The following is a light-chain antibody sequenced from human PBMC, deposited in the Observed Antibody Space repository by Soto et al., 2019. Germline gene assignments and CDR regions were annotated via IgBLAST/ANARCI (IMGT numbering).Light chain of an antibody. CDR1: QNINTY. Sequence: DIQMTQSPSSLSASIGDTVIITCRASQNINTYLNWYEQKPGKAPKLLIYDASSLQSGVPSRFSGSGSGTDFALTINRLQPEDFATYYCQQSFTSRWTFGQGTRVELK. V-gene: IGKV1-39*01. CDR2: DAS. J-gene: IGKJ1*01. CDR3: QQSFTSRWT.